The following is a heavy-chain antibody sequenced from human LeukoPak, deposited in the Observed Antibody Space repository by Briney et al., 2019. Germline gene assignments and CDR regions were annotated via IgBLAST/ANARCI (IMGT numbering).Heavy chain of an antibody. CDR2: INHSGST. D-gene: IGHD2-21*02. CDR3: ARGGFYCGGDCYVDY. J-gene: IGHJ4*02. CDR1: GGSFSTYY. Sequence: SETLCLTCAVYGGSFSTYYWSWIRQPPGKGLEWIGEINHSGSTNYNPSLKSRVTISVDTSKNQFSLKLSSVTAADTAVYYCARGGFYCGGDCYVDYWGQGTLVTVSS. V-gene: IGHV4-34*01.